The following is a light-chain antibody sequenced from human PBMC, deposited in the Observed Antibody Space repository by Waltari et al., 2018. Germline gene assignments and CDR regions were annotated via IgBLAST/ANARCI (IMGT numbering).Light chain of an antibody. Sequence: AIQMTQSPSSLSASVRDRVTINCRARQDIRNDLGWYQQKPGKAPKLLIYAASTLQSGVPSRVSGSGSGTYFTLTVSSLQPEDFATYYCLQDYNYPWTFGQGTKVEMK. CDR2: AAS. CDR3: LQDYNYPWT. CDR1: QDIRND. V-gene: IGKV1-6*01. J-gene: IGKJ1*01.